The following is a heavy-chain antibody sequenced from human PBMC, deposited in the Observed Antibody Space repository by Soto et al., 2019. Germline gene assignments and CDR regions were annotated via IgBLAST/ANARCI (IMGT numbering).Heavy chain of an antibody. V-gene: IGHV1-24*01. J-gene: IGHJ3*02. D-gene: IGHD3-10*01. CDR1: GYTLTELS. CDR3: ATQITMVRGAPDAFDI. CDR2: FDPEDGET. Sequence: ASVKVSCKVSGYTLTELSMHWVRQAPGKGLEWMGGFDPEDGETIYAQKFQGRVTMTEDTSTDTAYMELSSLRSEDTAVYYCATQITMVRGAPDAFDIWGQGTMVTVS.